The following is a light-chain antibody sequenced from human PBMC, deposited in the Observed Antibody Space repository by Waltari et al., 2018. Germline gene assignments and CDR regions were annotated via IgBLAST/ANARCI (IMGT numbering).Light chain of an antibody. CDR1: SRAVGSYNL. J-gene: IGLJ2*01. CDR2: EDS. V-gene: IGLV2-23*01. Sequence: QSALTHPASVSGSPGQSITISCTGTSRAVGSYNLVPWYQQHPGKVTKLMIYEDSKRPSGLSNRFSGSKSGNTASLTISGLQAEDEADYYCCSYAAGGSSVLFGGGTKLTVL. CDR3: CSYAAGGSSVL.